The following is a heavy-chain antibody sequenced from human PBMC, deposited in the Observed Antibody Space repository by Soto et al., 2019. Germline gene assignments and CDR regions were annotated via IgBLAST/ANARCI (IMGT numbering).Heavy chain of an antibody. CDR1: GYTFTSYG. Sequence: QVQLVQSGAEVKKPGASVKVSCKASGYTFTSYGISWVRQAPGQGLEWMGWISAYNGNTNYAQKLQGRVTMTTDTSTRRAYRELRGLGPDETAVYYCAAELGRGEGDYWGQGTLVTVSS. CDR2: ISAYNGNT. V-gene: IGHV1-18*04. J-gene: IGHJ4*02. CDR3: AAELGRGEGDY. D-gene: IGHD3-16*01.